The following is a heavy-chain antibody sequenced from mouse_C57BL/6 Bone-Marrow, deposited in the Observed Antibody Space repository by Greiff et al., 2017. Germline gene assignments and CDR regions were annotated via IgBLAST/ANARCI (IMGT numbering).Heavy chain of an antibody. CDR3: AREGDYSNYVWYVDV. D-gene: IGHD2-5*01. J-gene: IGHJ1*03. V-gene: IGHV3-6*01. CDR2: IRYDGSN. CDR1: GYSITSGYY. Sequence: EVQVVESGPGLVKPSQSLSLTCSVTGYSITSGYYWNWIRQFPGTKLEWVGYIRYDGSNNYNPSLKIRSSITRDTSKNRFFLKLNSVTTEDTATYYCAREGDYSNYVWYVDVWGTGTTVTVSS.